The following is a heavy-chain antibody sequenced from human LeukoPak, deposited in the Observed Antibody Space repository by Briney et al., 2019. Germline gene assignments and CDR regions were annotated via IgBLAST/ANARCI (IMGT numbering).Heavy chain of an antibody. D-gene: IGHD6-19*01. CDR3: AKAPRSGWYYFDY. CDR2: IRYDGSNK. CDR1: GFTFSSYG. J-gene: IGHJ4*02. Sequence: GGSLRLSCAASGFTFSSYGMHWVRQAPGKGLEWVAFIRYDGSNKYYADSVKGRFTISRDNSKNTLYLQMNSLRAEDTAVYYCAKAPRSGWYYFDYSGRGTLVTVSS. V-gene: IGHV3-30*02.